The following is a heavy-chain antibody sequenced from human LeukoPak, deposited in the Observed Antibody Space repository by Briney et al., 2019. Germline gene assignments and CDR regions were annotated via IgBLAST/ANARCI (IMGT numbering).Heavy chain of an antibody. Sequence: GGSLRLSCAASGFAFWSYSMKCGPQAPGKGLGWVSFITTSSSLIYQADSVKGRFIISRDNAKNSLYLQMNSLRAEDTAVYYCARVRGGYYMDVWGKGTTVTVSS. CDR3: ARVRGGYYMDV. D-gene: IGHD3-10*01. V-gene: IGHV3-48*04. CDR2: ITTSSSLI. J-gene: IGHJ6*03. CDR1: GFAFWSYS.